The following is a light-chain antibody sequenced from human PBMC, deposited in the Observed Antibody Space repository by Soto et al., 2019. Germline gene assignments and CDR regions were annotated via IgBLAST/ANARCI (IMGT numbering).Light chain of an antibody. CDR1: SGHSSYI. CDR3: ETGDGNTRV. J-gene: IGLJ3*02. CDR2: LEGSGSY. Sequence: QSVLTQSSSASACLGSSVKLTCTLSSGHSSYIIAWHQQQPGKAPRYLMKLEGSGSYNKGSGVPDRFSGSSSGADRYLTISSLQFEDEADYYCETGDGNTRVFGGGTKLTVL. V-gene: IGLV4-60*02.